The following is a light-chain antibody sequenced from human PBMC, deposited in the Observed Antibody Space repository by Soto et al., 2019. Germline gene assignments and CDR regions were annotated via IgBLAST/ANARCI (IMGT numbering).Light chain of an antibody. V-gene: IGKV3-20*01. Sequence: EIVLTQSPGTLSLSPWDSATLSCRASQRVDTSFLAWYLQKPGQAPRLLIYGTSNRATGIPDRFSASGSGTDFTLTISRLEPEDFAVYFCHQYGASPRTFGQGTKVDIK. J-gene: IGKJ1*01. CDR3: HQYGASPRT. CDR2: GTS. CDR1: QRVDTSF.